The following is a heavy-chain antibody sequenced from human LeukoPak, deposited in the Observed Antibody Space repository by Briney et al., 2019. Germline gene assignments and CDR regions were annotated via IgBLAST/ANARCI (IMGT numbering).Heavy chain of an antibody. J-gene: IGHJ5*02. V-gene: IGHV1-46*03. CDR3: AATTRDIVVVPAASAAVDWFDP. CDR1: GYTFTSYY. D-gene: IGHD2-2*01. Sequence: ASVKVSCRASGYTFTSYYMHWVRQAPGQGLEWMGIINPSGGSTSYAQKFQGRVTMTRDTSTSTVYMELSSLRSEDTAVYYCAATTRDIVVVPAASAAVDWFDPWGQGTLVTVSS. CDR2: INPSGGST.